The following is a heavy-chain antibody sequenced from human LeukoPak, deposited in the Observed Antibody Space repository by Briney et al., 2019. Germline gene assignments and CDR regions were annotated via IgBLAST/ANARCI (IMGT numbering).Heavy chain of an antibody. CDR1: GFTFSSYG. CDR2: IRYDGSNK. Sequence: PGESLRLSCAASGFTFSSYGMHWVRQAPGKGLEWVAFIRYDGSNKYYADSVKGRFTISRDNSKNTLYLQMNSLRAEDTAVYYCAIPDYGDYAGAFDIWGQGTMVTVSS. D-gene: IGHD4-17*01. V-gene: IGHV3-30*02. J-gene: IGHJ3*02. CDR3: AIPDYGDYAGAFDI.